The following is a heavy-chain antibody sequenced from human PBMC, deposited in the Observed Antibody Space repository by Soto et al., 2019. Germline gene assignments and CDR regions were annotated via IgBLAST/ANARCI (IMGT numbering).Heavy chain of an antibody. CDR3: ARERAQGAMALSPLKPDYYMDV. D-gene: IGHD5-18*01. J-gene: IGHJ6*03. Sequence: SETLSLTCTVSGGSISSGGYYWSWIRQHPGKGLEWIGYIYYSGSTYYNPSLKSRVTISVDTSKNQFSLKLSSVTAADTAVYYCARERAQGAMALSPLKPDYYMDVWGKGTTVTVSS. V-gene: IGHV4-31*03. CDR1: GGSISSGGYY. CDR2: IYYSGST.